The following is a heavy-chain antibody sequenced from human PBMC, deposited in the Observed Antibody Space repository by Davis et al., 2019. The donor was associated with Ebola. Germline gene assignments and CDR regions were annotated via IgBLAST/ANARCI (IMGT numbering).Heavy chain of an antibody. V-gene: IGHV1-18*01. J-gene: IGHJ4*02. CDR1: GYTFTNYG. Sequence: ASVKVSCKASGYTFTNYGITWVRQAPGQGLEWMGWSRASNGNTHYAQKFQGRVTMTTDTFTTTAYMDLRRLTNDDTAVYYCVKDFWSDDPGYWGQGTLVTVSS. CDR3: VKDFWSDDPGY. D-gene: IGHD3-3*01. CDR2: SRASNGNT.